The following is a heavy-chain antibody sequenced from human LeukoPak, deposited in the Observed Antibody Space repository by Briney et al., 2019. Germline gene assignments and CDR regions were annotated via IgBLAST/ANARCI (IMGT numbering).Heavy chain of an antibody. CDR3: ARDPGVDTGFDP. D-gene: IGHD5-18*01. CDR1: GGSISSSSYY. J-gene: IGHJ5*02. CDR2: IYYSGST. V-gene: IGHV4-61*01. Sequence: PSETLSLTCTVSGGSISSSSYYWSWIRQPPGKGLEWIGYIYYSGSTNYNPSLKSRVTISVDTSKNQFSLKLSSVTAADTAVYYCARDPGVDTGFDPWGQGTLVTVSS.